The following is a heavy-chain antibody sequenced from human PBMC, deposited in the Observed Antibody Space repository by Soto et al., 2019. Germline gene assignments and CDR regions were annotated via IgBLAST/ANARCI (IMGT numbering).Heavy chain of an antibody. V-gene: IGHV4-34*01. D-gene: IGHD6-13*01. CDR2: INHSGST. Sequence: LTCDIYVWPFSSYYWSWIREPPGKGLECIGEINHSGSTNYNPSLKSRVTISVDTSKNKFSLKLSSVTAADTAVYYCARSPFLRSGRFYISSSWYGGPYYFDYWGQGTLVTVSS. J-gene: IGHJ4*02. CDR3: ARSPFLRSGRFYISSSWYGGPYYFDY. CDR1: VWPFSSYY.